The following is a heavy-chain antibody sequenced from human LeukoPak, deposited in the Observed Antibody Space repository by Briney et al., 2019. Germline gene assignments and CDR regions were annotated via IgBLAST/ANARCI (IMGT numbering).Heavy chain of an antibody. CDR1: GLTFNSYW. CDR2: INTDGRST. Sequence: GGSLRLSCAASGLTFNSYWMHWVRQDPGKGLLWVSRINTDGRSTSYADSVKGRFTMSRDNAKNTLYLQMNSLRAEDTAIYYCVRDVWGDRDSYFDYWGRGTLVTVSS. CDR3: VRDVWGDRDSYFDY. D-gene: IGHD2-21*01. J-gene: IGHJ4*02. V-gene: IGHV3-74*01.